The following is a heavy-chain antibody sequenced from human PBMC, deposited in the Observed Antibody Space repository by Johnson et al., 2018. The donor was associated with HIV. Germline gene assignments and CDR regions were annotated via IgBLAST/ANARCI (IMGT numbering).Heavy chain of an antibody. V-gene: IGHV3-30*04. CDR2: ISYDGSNK. CDR1: RFTFSSYA. D-gene: IGHD3-16*01. Sequence: QVQLVESGGGVVQPGRSLRLSCAASRFTFSSYALHWVRQAPGKGLEWVAIISYDGSNKYYADSVKGRFTISRDNSKNTLYLQMNSLRAEDTAVYYCAKDQWYTFDNDYVHLLLGFEFWGQGTMVTVAS. J-gene: IGHJ3*01. CDR3: AKDQWYTFDNDYVHLLLGFEF.